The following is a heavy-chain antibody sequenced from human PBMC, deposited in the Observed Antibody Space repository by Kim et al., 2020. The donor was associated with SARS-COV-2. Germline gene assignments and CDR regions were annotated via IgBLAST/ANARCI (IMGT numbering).Heavy chain of an antibody. CDR3: AREMRGGGWSDSYWYFDL. Sequence: SETLSLTCTVSGGSISSSSYYWGWIRQPPGKVLEWIGSIYYSGSTYYNPSLKSRVTISVDTSKNQFSLKLSPVTAADTAVYYCAREMRGGGWSDSYWYFDLWGRGTLVTVSS. CDR2: IYYSGST. V-gene: IGHV4-39*02. J-gene: IGHJ2*01. D-gene: IGHD6-19*01. CDR1: GGSISSSSYY.